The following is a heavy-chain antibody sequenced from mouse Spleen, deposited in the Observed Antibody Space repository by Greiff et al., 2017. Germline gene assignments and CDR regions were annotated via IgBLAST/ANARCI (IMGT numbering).Heavy chain of an antibody. CDR2: IWSDGST. V-gene: IGHV2-6*02. Sequence: VHLVESGPGLVAPSQSLSITCTVSGFSLTSYGVHWVRQPPGKGLEWLVVIWSDGSTTYNSALKSRLSISKDNSKSQVFLKMNSLQTDDTAMYYCARELRLRNYWYFDVWGAGTTVTVSS. CDR1: GFSLTSYG. D-gene: IGHD1-2*01. J-gene: IGHJ1*01. CDR3: ARELRLRNYWYFDV.